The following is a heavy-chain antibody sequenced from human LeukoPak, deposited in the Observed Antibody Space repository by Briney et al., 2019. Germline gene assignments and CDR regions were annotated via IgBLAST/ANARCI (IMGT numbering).Heavy chain of an antibody. V-gene: IGHV3-53*01. CDR3: AKGKYFDWSYAFEI. CDR2: IYSGGST. J-gene: IGHJ3*02. Sequence: GGSLRLSCAASGFTVSSNYMSWVRQAPGKGLELVSVIYSGGSTYYADSVKGRFTISRDNSKNTVYLQMNSLRAGGTARFHCAKGKYFDWSYAFEIWGQGTIITVSS. CDR1: GFTVSSNY. D-gene: IGHD3-9*01.